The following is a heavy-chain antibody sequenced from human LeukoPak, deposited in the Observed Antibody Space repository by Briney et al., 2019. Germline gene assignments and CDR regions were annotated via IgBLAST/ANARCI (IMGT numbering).Heavy chain of an antibody. CDR2: ISYDGSNK. J-gene: IGHJ4*02. CDR1: GFTFSSYA. Sequence: SGGSLRLSCAASGFTFSSYAMHWVRQAPGKGLEWVAVISYDGSNKYYADSVKGRFTISRDNSKNTLYLQMNSLRAEDTAVYYCARESENYYDSSGYYYSTRYYFDYWGQGTLVTVSS. D-gene: IGHD3-22*01. V-gene: IGHV3-30-3*01. CDR3: ARESENYYDSSGYYYSTRYYFDY.